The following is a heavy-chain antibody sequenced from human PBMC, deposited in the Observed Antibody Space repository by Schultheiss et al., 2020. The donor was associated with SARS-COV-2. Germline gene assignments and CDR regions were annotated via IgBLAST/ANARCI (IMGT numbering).Heavy chain of an antibody. CDR2: IYYSGST. CDR1: GGSISSYY. Sequence: SETLSLTCTVSGGSISSYYWSWIRQPPGKGLEWIGYIYYSGSTNYNPSLKSRVTISVDTSKNQFSLKLSSVTAADTAVYYCARGGSGYSSSSLLDWGQGTRVTVSS. V-gene: IGHV4-59*01. CDR3: ARGGSGYSSSSLLD. D-gene: IGHD6-6*01. J-gene: IGHJ4*02.